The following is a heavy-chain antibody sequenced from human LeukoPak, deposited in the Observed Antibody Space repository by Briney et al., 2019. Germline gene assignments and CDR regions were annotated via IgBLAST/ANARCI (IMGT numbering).Heavy chain of an antibody. CDR2: INHRGST. CDR3: ARSGRRYCSSTSCYYPNWFDP. CDR1: GVSFSGYY. Sequence: SETLSLTCAVYGVSFSGYYWRWLRQPPGKGQEGVGEINHRGSTNYNPSLKSRVTISVDTYKNEFALKQSDVTAADTAVYYCARSGRRYCSSTSCYYPNWFDPWGQGTLVTVSS. J-gene: IGHJ5*02. D-gene: IGHD2-2*01. V-gene: IGHV4-34*01.